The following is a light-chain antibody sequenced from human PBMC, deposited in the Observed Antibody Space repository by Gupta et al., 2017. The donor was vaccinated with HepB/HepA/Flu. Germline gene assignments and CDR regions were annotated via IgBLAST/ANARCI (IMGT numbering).Light chain of an antibody. Sequence: QSVLTQPPSMSGAPGQRVTISCTGRSSNIGAGYNVHWYQQFPGTAPKLLIYGNNNRPLGVPDRFSASRSGTSASLAITGLQAEDEADFYCQSYDNSLSNYVFGTGTKVTVL. V-gene: IGLV1-40*01. CDR1: SSNIGAGYN. J-gene: IGLJ1*01. CDR3: QSYDNSLSNYV. CDR2: GNN.